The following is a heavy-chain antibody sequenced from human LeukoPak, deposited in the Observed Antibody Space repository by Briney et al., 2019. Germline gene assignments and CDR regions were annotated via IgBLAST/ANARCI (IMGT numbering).Heavy chain of an antibody. D-gene: IGHD3-3*01. J-gene: IGHJ6*02. Sequence: ASVKVSCKASGYTFTDYGISWVRQAPGQGLEWMGWISVYNGNTNYVQKFQGRVTMTTDTSRSTVYMELRSLKSDDTAVYYCARIRGITIFGVLGADNHGLDVWGQGTTVTVSS. CDR3: ARIRGITIFGVLGADNHGLDV. CDR2: ISVYNGNT. CDR1: GYTFTDYG. V-gene: IGHV1-18*01.